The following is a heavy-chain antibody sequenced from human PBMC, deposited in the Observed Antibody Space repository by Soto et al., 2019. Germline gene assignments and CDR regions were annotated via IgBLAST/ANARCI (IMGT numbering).Heavy chain of an antibody. J-gene: IGHJ4*02. Sequence: QVQLVESGGGVVQPGRSLRLSCAASGFTFSSYGMHWVRQAPGKGLEWVAVISYDGSNKYYADSVKRRFTISRDNSKNTLYLQMNSLIAEDTAVYYCAKASSSSLDYWGQGTLVTVSS. D-gene: IGHD6-13*01. CDR1: GFTFSSYG. CDR2: ISYDGSNK. V-gene: IGHV3-30*18. CDR3: AKASSSSLDY.